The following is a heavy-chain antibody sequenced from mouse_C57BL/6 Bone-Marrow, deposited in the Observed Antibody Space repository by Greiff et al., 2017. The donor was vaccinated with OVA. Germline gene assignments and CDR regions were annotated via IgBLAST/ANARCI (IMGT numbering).Heavy chain of an antibody. Sequence: VQLQQPGAELVRPGSSVKLSCKASGYTITSYWMDWVKQRPGQGLEWIGNIYPSDSETHYNQKFKDKATLTVDKSSSTAYMQLSSLTSEDSAVYECARGPLRSYAMDYWGQGTSVTVSS. CDR1: GYTITSYW. D-gene: IGHD6-1*01. J-gene: IGHJ4*01. V-gene: IGHV1-61*01. CDR2: IYPSDSET. CDR3: ARGPLRSYAMDY.